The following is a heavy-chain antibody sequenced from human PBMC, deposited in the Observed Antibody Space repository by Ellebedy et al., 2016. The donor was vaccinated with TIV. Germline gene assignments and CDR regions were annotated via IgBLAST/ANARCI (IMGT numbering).Heavy chain of an antibody. J-gene: IGHJ3*02. Sequence: ASVKVSCKASGGTFSSYAISWVRQAPGQGLEWMGGIIPIFGTANYAQKFQGRVTITADESTSTAYMELSSLRSEDTAVYYCARVVVGPFDIWGQGTMVTVSS. V-gene: IGHV1-69*13. D-gene: IGHD2-15*01. CDR3: ARVVVGPFDI. CDR2: IIPIFGTA. CDR1: GGTFSSYA.